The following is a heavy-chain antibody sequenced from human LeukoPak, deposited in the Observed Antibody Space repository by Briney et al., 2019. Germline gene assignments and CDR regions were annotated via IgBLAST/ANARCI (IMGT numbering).Heavy chain of an antibody. CDR3: ARDRLGGVIDY. CDR1: GFTFSDFW. D-gene: IGHD3-16*01. J-gene: IGHJ4*02. CDR2: TNEAGGDK. V-gene: IGHV3-7*01. Sequence: GGSLRLSCAASGFTFSDFWMSWVRQAPGKGLECVASTNEAGGDKYYVDSVKGRFTISGDNSKNSLSLQMNSLRAEDTAVYYCARDRLGGVIDYWGQGTLVTVSS.